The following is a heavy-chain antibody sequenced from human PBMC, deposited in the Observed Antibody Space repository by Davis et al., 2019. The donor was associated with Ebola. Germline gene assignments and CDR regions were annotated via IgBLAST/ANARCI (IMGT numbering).Heavy chain of an antibody. V-gene: IGHV2-70*18. J-gene: IGHJ6*02. CDR3: ARIQRTTRPLIYYYYGMDV. Sequence: TLSLTCTVSGGSISSGDYYWSWIRQPPGKGLEWLALIDWDDDKYYSTSLKTRLTISKDTSKNQVVLTMTNMDPVDTATYYCARIQRTTRPLIYYYYGMDVWGQGTTVTVSS. CDR2: IDWDDDK. CDR1: GGSISSGDYY. D-gene: IGHD1-7*01.